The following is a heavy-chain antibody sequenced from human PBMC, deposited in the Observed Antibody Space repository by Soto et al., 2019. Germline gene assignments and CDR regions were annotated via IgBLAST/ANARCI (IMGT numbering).Heavy chain of an antibody. J-gene: IGHJ4*02. CDR2: IYYSGST. V-gene: IGHV4-59*01. CDR3: ARVGAPVEY. CDR1: GGSISSYY. Sequence: SETLSLTCTVSGGSISSYYWSWIRQPPGKGLEWIGYIYYSGSTNYNPSLKSRVTISVDTSKNQFSLKLSSVTAADTAVYYCARVGAPVEYWGQGTLVTVSS.